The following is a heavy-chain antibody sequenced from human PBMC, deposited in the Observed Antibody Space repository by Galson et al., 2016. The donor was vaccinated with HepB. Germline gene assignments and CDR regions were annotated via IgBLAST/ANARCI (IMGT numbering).Heavy chain of an antibody. Sequence: SLRLSCAASGFTCSSYSMNWVRQAPGKGLEWVSSISSSSIYIYYVDSVKGRFTISRDNAKNSLYLQMNSLRAEDTAMYYCARDLGGYYYGMDVWGQGTTVTVSS. CDR1: GFTCSSYS. V-gene: IGHV3-21*01. CDR3: ARDLGGYYYGMDV. J-gene: IGHJ6*02. CDR2: ISSSSIYI. D-gene: IGHD3-16*01.